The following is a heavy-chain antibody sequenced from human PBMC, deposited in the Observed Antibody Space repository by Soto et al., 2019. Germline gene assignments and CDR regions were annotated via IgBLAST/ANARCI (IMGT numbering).Heavy chain of an antibody. CDR1: GFSFSYAW. V-gene: IGHV3-15*01. CDR3: AKRGYCGGNNCYYFDY. CDR2: IKTETEGGTT. Sequence: PGGSLRLSCAASGFSFSYAWMSWVRQAPGKGLEWVARIKTETEGGTTDYGAPVEGRFTISKDDSRNMVYLQMNNLRAEDTALYYCAKRGYCGGNNCYYFDYWGQGTLVTVSS. D-gene: IGHD2-15*01. J-gene: IGHJ4*02.